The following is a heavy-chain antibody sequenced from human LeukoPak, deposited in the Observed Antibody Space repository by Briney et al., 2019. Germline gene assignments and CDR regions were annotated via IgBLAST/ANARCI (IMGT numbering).Heavy chain of an antibody. J-gene: IGHJ4*02. CDR2: ISYDGSNK. D-gene: IGHD6-13*01. Sequence: GGSLRLSCAASGFTFGSYGMHWVRQAPGKGLEWVAVISYDGSNKYYADSVKGRFTISRDNSKNTLYLQMNSLRAEDTAVYYCASYIAAAGTTSPFDYWGQGTLVTVSS. CDR3: ASYIAAAGTTSPFDY. V-gene: IGHV3-30*03. CDR1: GFTFGSYG.